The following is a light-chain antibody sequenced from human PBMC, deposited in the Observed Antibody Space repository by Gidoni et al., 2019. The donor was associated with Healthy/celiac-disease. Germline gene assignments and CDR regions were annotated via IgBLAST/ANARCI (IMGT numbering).Light chain of an antibody. CDR3: QQYITWT. J-gene: IGKJ1*01. V-gene: IGKV1-5*03. CDR1: QSISSW. Sequence: DIQMTQSPSTRSASVGDRVTITCRASQSISSWLAWYQQKPGKDPKLLIYKASSLESGVPIKVQRQWSGTEFTLTISSLQPDDFATYYCQQYITWTCGQGTKVEIK. CDR2: KAS.